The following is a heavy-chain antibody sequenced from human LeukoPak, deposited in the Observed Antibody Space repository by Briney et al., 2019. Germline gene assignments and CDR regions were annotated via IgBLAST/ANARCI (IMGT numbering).Heavy chain of an antibody. D-gene: IGHD2-15*01. V-gene: IGHV3-30-3*01. CDR1: GFTFSSYA. Sequence: PGGSLRLSCAASGFTFSSYAMHWVRQAPGKGLGWVAVISYDGSNKYYADSVKGRFTISRDNSKNTLYLQMNSLRAEDTAVYYCARGQAALDAFDIWGQGTMVTVSS. J-gene: IGHJ3*02. CDR2: ISYDGSNK. CDR3: ARGQAALDAFDI.